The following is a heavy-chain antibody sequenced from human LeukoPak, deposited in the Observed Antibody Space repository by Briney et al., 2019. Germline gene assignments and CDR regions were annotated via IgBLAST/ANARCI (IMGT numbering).Heavy chain of an antibody. CDR1: GFTFSSYG. V-gene: IGHV3-30*03. J-gene: IGHJ4*02. Sequence: GGSLRLSCAASGFTFSSYGMHWVRQAPGKGLEWVAVISYDGSNKYYADSVKGRFTISRDNSKNTLYLQMNSLRAEDTAVYYCARDGVVEGTFFDYWGQGTLVTVSS. D-gene: IGHD2-15*01. CDR2: ISYDGSNK. CDR3: ARDGVVEGTFFDY.